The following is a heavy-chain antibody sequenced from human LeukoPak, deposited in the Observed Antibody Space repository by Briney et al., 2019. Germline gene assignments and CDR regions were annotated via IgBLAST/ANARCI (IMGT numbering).Heavy chain of an antibody. CDR1: GGSLSSCNYF. J-gene: IGHJ4*02. CDR3: ARHVDEILTGLGAHFDY. Sequence: SETLSLTCTVSGGSLSSCNYFWGWVRRPPGQGVEWIGSICADGSNYDHPSLKSRVTITPDTSKHHSSLKLSSMTAADTAMYYCARHVDEILTGLGAHFDYWGQGTLVTVSS. D-gene: IGHD3-9*01. V-gene: IGHV4-39*01. CDR2: ICADGSN.